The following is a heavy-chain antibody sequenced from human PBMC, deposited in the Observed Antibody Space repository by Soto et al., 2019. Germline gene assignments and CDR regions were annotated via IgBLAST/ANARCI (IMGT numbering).Heavy chain of an antibody. J-gene: IGHJ4*02. V-gene: IGHV3-30*18. CDR3: AKDPNYYDSSGYFDY. CDR1: GFTFSSYG. D-gene: IGHD3-22*01. CDR2: ISYDGSNK. Sequence: GGSLKLSCAASGFTFSSYGMHWVRQAPGKGLEWVAVISYDGSNKYYADSVKGRFTISRDNSKNTLYLQMNSLRAEDTAVYYCAKDPNYYDSSGYFDYWGQGTLVTVSS.